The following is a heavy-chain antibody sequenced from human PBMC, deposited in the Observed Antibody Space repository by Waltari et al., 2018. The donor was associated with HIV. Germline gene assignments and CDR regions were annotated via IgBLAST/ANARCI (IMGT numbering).Heavy chain of an antibody. Sequence: QVQLEQWGTGLLKTSQTLSLTCAVYGESFSDYHREPYKSFNEYNWNWFRQPPGTGLEGMGEVFRGRSTNRNPSLKIRVSLSIDTSKKHFSLKLHSVTAADTAVYYCARGVSLGYIWGSYPDFWGQGSLVIVSS. CDR3: ARGVSLGYIWGSYPDF. D-gene: IGHD3-16*02. CDR2: VFRGRST. J-gene: IGHJ4*02. CDR1: GESFSDYH. V-gene: IGHV4-34*01.